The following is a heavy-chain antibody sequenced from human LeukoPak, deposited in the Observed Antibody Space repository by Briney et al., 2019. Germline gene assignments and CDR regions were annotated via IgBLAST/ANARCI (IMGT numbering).Heavy chain of an antibody. V-gene: IGHV4-34*01. Sequence: PSETLSLTCAVYGGSFSGYYWSWIRQPPGKGLEWIGEINHSGSTNYNPSLKSRVTISVDTSKNQFSLKLSSVTAADTAVYYCARAGIVGATLDYWAREPWSPSPQ. CDR1: GGSFSGYY. CDR2: INHSGST. J-gene: IGHJ4*02. D-gene: IGHD1-26*01. CDR3: ARAGIVGATLDY.